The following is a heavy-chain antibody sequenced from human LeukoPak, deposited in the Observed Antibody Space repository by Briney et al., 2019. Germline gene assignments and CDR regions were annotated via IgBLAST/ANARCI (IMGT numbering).Heavy chain of an antibody. CDR1: GFTFNSYW. D-gene: IGHD3-16*01. V-gene: IGHV3-7*01. CDR2: IKKDGSEK. Sequence: SGGSLRLSCAASGFTFNSYWMSWVRQAPGKGLEWVANIKKDGSEKNYVDSVKGRFTISRDNAKNSLYLQMDSLGAEDTAVYYCARFISLGAWGQGTLVTVSS. CDR3: ARFISLGA. J-gene: IGHJ5*02.